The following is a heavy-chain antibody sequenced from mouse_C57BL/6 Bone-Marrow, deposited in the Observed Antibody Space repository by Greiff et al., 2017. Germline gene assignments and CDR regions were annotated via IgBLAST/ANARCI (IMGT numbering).Heavy chain of an antibody. CDR1: GFSLTSYG. V-gene: IGHV2-2*01. Sequence: VKLQESGPGLVQPSQCLSITCTASGFSLTSYGVHWVRQSPGKGLEWLGVIWSGGSTDYYAAFISRLSTSKDNSKSQVFVKMNSLQADDTAIYYCARDGSWFAYWGQGTLVTVSA. J-gene: IGHJ3*01. D-gene: IGHD2-3*01. CDR3: ARDGSWFAY. CDR2: IWSGGST.